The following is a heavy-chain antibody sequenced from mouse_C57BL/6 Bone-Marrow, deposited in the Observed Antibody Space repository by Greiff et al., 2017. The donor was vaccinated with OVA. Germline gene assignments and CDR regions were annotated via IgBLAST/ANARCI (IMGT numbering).Heavy chain of an antibody. Sequence: QVTLKVCGPGILQPSQTLSLACTFSGFSLSTSGMGLSWLRKPSGKALEWLASIWTNDNYYNPSLKSRLTISKETSNYQLFLNLTSVDTADSATYYGAGREDSYYYGSSYKGYFDYWGQGTTLTVSS. CDR1: FSLSTSGMGL. J-gene: IGHJ2*01. CDR3: GREDSYYYGSSYKGYFDY. V-gene: IGHV8-2*01. CDR2: WTNDNY. D-gene: IGHD1-1*01.